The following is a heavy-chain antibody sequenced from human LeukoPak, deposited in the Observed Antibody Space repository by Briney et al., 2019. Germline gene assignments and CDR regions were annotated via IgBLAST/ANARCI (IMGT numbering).Heavy chain of an antibody. J-gene: IGHJ6*03. Sequence: SETLSLTCTVSGGSISSSSYYWGWIRQPPGKEMEWIGSIYYSESTYYNPSLKSRVTISVDTSKNQFSLKLSSVTAADTAVYYCARAGWVVPAANYYYYYMDVWGKGTTVTVSS. CDR2: IYYSEST. V-gene: IGHV4-39*07. CDR1: GGSISSSSYY. D-gene: IGHD2-2*01. CDR3: ARAGWVVPAANYYYYYMDV.